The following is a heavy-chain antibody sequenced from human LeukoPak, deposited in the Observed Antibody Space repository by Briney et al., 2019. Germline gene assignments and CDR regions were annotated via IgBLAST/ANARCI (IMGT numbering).Heavy chain of an antibody. CDR1: GYTFTNYG. V-gene: IGHV1-18*01. CDR3: ARDLLDFWSAPAYLDY. CDR2: ISTYDDNT. J-gene: IGHJ4*02. Sequence: ASVKVSCKTSGYTFTNYGISWVRQAPGQGLEWMGWISTYDDNTDYLQKFQGRVIMTKDTTTNTSYMELTSLRSDDTAVYYCARDLLDFWSAPAYLDYWGQGTLVTVSS. D-gene: IGHD3-3*01.